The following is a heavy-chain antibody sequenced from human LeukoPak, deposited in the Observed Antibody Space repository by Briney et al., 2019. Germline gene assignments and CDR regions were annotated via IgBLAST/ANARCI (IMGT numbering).Heavy chain of an antibody. J-gene: IGHJ4*02. Sequence: GGSLRLSCAASGFTFITYAMHWVRQAPGKGLEWVAVISYDGSNKYYADSVKGRFTTSRGNSKNTLYLQMNSLRAEDTAVYYCARERGYSYGTLIDYWGQGTLVTVSS. D-gene: IGHD5-18*01. CDR2: ISYDGSNK. CDR3: ARERGYSYGTLIDY. V-gene: IGHV3-30*04. CDR1: GFTFITYA.